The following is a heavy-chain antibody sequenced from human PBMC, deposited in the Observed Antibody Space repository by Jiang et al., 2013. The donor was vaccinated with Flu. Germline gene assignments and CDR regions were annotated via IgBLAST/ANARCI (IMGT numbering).Heavy chain of an antibody. CDR3: ARGYCSSTSCYPDAFDI. Sequence: SCKGSGYSFTSYWIGWVRQMPGKGLEWMGIIYPGDSDTRYSPSFQGQVTISADKSISTAYLQWSSLKASDTAMYYCARGYCSSTSCYPDAFDIWGQGTMVTVSS. D-gene: IGHD2-2*01. CDR1: GYSFTSYW. CDR2: IYPGDSDT. J-gene: IGHJ3*02. V-gene: IGHV5-51*01.